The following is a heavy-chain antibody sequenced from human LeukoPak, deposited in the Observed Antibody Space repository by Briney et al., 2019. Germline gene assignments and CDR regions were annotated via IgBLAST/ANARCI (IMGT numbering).Heavy chain of an antibody. CDR1: GGTFSSYA. CDR2: IIPIFGTA. Sequence: SVKVSCKASGGTFSSYAISWVRQAPGQGLEWMGGIIPIFGTANYAQKFQGRVTITANESTSTAYMELSRLRSEDTAVYYCEWEDSSGYSPTWGQGTMVTVSS. CDR3: EWEDSSGYSPT. J-gene: IGHJ3*01. V-gene: IGHV1-69*13. D-gene: IGHD3-22*01.